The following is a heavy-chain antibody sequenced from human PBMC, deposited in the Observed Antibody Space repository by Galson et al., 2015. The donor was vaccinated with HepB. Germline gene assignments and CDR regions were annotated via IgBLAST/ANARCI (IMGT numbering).Heavy chain of an antibody. V-gene: IGHV1-2*06. CDR1: GYTFTGHH. J-gene: IGHJ5*02. D-gene: IGHD2-2*01. CDR2: INTTSGGT. CDR3: ARGTVAVAPAHKRWLEP. Sequence: SVKVSCKATGYTFTGHHLHWVRQAPGKGLEWIGRINTTSGGTDYAPNFQGRVTMTSERSLKTAYMDVGRLRPDDTAIYYCARGTVAVAPAHKRWLEPWGPGSLITVSS.